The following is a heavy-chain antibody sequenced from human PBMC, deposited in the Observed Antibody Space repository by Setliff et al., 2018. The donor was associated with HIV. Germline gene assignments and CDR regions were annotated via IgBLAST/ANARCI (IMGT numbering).Heavy chain of an antibody. J-gene: IGHJ3*01. CDR2: IVLMSNTA. Sequence: SVKVSCKASGDTFTSYVISWVRQAPGQGLEWMGGIVLMSNTADYAPKFQGRVTITADKSTSTAYMELSSLRSEDTAVYYCARAPPGIQNDAFDVWGQGTMVTVSS. CDR3: ARAPPGIQNDAFDV. V-gene: IGHV1-69*06. CDR1: GDTFTSYV.